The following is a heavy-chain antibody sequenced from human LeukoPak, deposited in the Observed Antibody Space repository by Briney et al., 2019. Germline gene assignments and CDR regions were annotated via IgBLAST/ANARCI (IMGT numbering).Heavy chain of an antibody. D-gene: IGHD1-1*01. J-gene: IGHJ4*02. CDR2: IYCSGSGST. CDR3: ARGEYSGSD. CDR1: GGSISSYY. Sequence: SETLSLTCTVSGGSISSYYWSWIRQPPGKGLEWIGYIYCSGSGSTNYNPSLKSRVTISVDTSKNQLSLKLSSVTAADTAVYYCARGEYSGSDWGQGTLVTVSS. V-gene: IGHV4-59*01.